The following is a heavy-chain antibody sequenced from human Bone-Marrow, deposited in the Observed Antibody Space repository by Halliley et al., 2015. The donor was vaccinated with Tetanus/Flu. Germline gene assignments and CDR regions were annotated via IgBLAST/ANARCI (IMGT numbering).Heavy chain of an antibody. CDR3: VKHTGSAYGDSDF. V-gene: IGHV3-23*01. CDR2: LGSSGADP. D-gene: IGHD4-17*01. J-gene: IGHJ4*02. Sequence: WVSTLGSSGADPYYADSVKGRLAISRDISKNTLYLQMNNLRAEDTAVYYCVKHTGSAYGDSDFWGQGTLVTVSS.